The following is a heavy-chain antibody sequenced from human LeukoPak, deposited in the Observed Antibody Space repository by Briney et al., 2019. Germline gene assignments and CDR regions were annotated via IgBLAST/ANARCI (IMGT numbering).Heavy chain of an antibody. D-gene: IGHD3-22*01. J-gene: IGHJ5*02. CDR3: ARGNSGYYPNQRYNWFDP. CDR1: GGSFSGYY. V-gene: IGHV4-34*01. CDR2: INHSGGT. Sequence: SETLSLTCAVYGGSFSGYYWSWIRQPPGKGLEWIGEINHSGGTNYNPSLKSRVTISVDTSKNQFSLKLSSVTAADTAVYYCARGNSGYYPNQRYNWFDPWGQGTLVTVSS.